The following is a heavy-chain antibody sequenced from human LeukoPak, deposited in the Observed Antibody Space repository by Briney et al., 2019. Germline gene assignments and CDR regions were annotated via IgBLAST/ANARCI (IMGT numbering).Heavy chain of an antibody. V-gene: IGHV4-34*01. J-gene: IGHJ5*02. CDR2: INHSGST. CDR1: GGSFSGYY. Sequence: SETLSLTCAVYGGSFSGYYWSWIRQPPGKGLEWIGEINHSGSTNYNPSLKSRVTISVDTSKNQFSLKLSSVTAADTAVYYCARAMRYYGSGSYYYNWFDPWGQGTLVTVPS. CDR3: ARAMRYYGSGSYYYNWFDP. D-gene: IGHD3-10*01.